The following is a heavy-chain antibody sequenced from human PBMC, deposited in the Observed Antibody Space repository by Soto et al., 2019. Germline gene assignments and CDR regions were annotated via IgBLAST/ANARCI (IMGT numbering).Heavy chain of an antibody. Sequence: QVQLQQWGAGLLKPSETLSLTCAVYGGSFSGYYWSWIRQPPGKGLEWIGEINHSGSTNYNPSLKSRVTISVYTSKNQFSLKLSSVTAADTAVYYCARGRRYSSSSNYYYYYGMDVWGQGTTVTVSS. V-gene: IGHV4-34*01. J-gene: IGHJ6*02. D-gene: IGHD6-6*01. CDR1: GGSFSGYY. CDR3: ARGRRYSSSSNYYYYYGMDV. CDR2: INHSGST.